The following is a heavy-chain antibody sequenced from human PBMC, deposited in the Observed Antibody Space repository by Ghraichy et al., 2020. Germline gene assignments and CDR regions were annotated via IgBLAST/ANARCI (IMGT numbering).Heavy chain of an antibody. Sequence: GGSLTLSCAASGFTFSSYGMHWVRQAPGKGLEWVAVISYDGSNKYYADSVKGRFTISRDNSKNTLYLQMNSLRAEDTAVYYCAKDTVFGRYGDVGYWGQGTLVTVSS. J-gene: IGHJ4*02. D-gene: IGHD3-10*01. CDR2: ISYDGSNK. V-gene: IGHV3-30*18. CDR3: AKDTVFGRYGDVGY. CDR1: GFTFSSYG.